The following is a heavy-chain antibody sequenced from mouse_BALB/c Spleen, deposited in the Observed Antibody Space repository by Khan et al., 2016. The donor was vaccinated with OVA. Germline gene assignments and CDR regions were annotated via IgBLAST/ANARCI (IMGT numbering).Heavy chain of an antibody. J-gene: IGHJ4*01. CDR3: ARYYYGNDYYAMDY. D-gene: IGHD2-2*01. V-gene: IGHV5-6*01. Sequence: EVELVESGADLMKPGGSLKLSCAATGFTFSSYCMSWVRQTPDNRLEWVASIIRGGGYTYYADSVKGRFTISRDNAKNTLYLQMSSLKSEDTAMFYCARYYYGNDYYAMDYWGQGTSVTVSS. CDR1: GFTFSSYC. CDR2: IIRGGGYT.